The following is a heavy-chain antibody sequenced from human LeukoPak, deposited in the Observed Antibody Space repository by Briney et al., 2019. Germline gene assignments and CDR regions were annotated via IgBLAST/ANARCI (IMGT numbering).Heavy chain of an antibody. CDR2: IYYSGST. CDR3: ARGAMTTVVTGPRDAFDI. CDR1: GGSISSSHHY. J-gene: IGHJ3*02. Sequence: SETLSLTCAVSGGSISSSHHYWGWIRQPPGKGLEWIGSIYYSGSTYYNPSLKSRVTISVDTSKNQFSLKLSSVTAADTAVYYCARGAMTTVVTGPRDAFDIWGQGTMVTVSS. V-gene: IGHV4-39*07. D-gene: IGHD4-17*01.